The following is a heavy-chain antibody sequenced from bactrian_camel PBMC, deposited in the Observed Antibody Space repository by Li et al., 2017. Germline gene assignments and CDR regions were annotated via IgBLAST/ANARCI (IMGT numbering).Heavy chain of an antibody. D-gene: IGHD7*01. V-gene: IGHV3S55*01. CDR3: AADEKWHSFANSFCSHQYNL. Sequence: HVQLVESGGGSVQAGGSLRLSCTASGFTFDGFDMEWYRPGSRNECELVSGVSRDGRVYYADSAKGRFTISQDNAKNTLYLQMNSLKPEDTAVYYCAADEKWHSFANSFCSHQYNLRGPGTQVTVS. CDR2: VSRDGRV. CDR1: GFTFDGFD. J-gene: IGHJ4*01.